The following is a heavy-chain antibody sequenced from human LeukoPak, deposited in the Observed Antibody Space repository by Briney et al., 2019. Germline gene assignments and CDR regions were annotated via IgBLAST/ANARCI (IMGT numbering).Heavy chain of an antibody. V-gene: IGHV3-7*01. CDR3: ARDDYSEAPGYYGMDV. CDR2: IKQDGSEK. J-gene: IGHJ6*02. CDR1: GFTFSSYG. Sequence: GGSLRLSCAASGFTFSSYGMHWVRQAPGKGLEWVANIKQDGSEKYYVDSVKGRFTISRDNAKNSLYLQMNSLRAEDTAVYYCARDDYSEAPGYYGMDVWGQGTTVTVSS. D-gene: IGHD4-11*01.